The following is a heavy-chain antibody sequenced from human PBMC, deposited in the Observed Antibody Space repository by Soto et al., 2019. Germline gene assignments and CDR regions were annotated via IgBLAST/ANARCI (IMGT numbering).Heavy chain of an antibody. CDR3: ARDNRYNWNDEGWFDP. V-gene: IGHV1-8*01. J-gene: IGHJ5*02. CDR1: GYSFSDYD. CDR2: MNPNSGNT. D-gene: IGHD1-20*01. Sequence: ASVKVSCKASGYSFSDYDINWVRQATGQGPEWMGWMNPNSGNTGYAQKFRGRVTMTRNTSINTAYMELSSLGSEDTAVYYCARDNRYNWNDEGWFDPWGQGTLVTVSS.